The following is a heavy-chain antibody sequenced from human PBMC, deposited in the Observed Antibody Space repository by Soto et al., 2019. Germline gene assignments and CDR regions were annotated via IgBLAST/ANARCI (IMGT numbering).Heavy chain of an antibody. J-gene: IGHJ5*02. CDR2: FYHLGRP. Sequence: SETLSFTCTVSGDTIISTRWWGWVRLSPGKGLEGIGEFYHLGRPNYNPPLKTRVTLSIDKSTNQFSLTLTSVTAADTAVYFCARTGKFYYYDTTGLPFDPWGPGILVT. D-gene: IGHD3-22*01. V-gene: IGHV4-4*02. CDR3: ARTGKFYYYDTTGLPFDP. CDR1: GDTIISTRW.